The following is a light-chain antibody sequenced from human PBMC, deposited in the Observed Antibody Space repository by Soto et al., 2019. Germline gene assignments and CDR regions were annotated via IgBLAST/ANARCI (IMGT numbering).Light chain of an antibody. V-gene: IGKV3-20*01. Sequence: EIVLTQSPGTLSLSPGERATLSCRASQSFNSIYLAWYQQKPGQAPRLLIYGASSRATGIPDRFSGSGSGTDFTLTSSRLEPEDFAVYYCHQYDRWTFGQGTEVDIK. CDR3: HQYDRWT. CDR1: QSFNSIY. CDR2: GAS. J-gene: IGKJ1*01.